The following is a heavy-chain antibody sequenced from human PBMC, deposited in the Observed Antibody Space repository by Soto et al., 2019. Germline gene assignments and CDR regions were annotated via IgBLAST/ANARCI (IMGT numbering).Heavy chain of an antibody. J-gene: IGHJ5*02. CDR2: ISYDGSNK. V-gene: IGHV3-30*18. CDR1: GFTFSSYG. Sequence: QVQLVESGGGVVQPGRSLRLSCAASGFTFSSYGMHWVRQAPGKGLEWVAVISYDGSNKYYADSVKGRFTISRDNSKNTQYLQINSLRAEYTAVYYCAKSVTGSSWYNWFDPWGQGTLDTVSS. D-gene: IGHD6-13*01. CDR3: AKSVTGSSWYNWFDP.